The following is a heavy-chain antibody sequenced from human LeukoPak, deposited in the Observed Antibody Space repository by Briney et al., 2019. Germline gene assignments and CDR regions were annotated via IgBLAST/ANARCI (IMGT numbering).Heavy chain of an antibody. Sequence: EASVKVSCKASGYSFTGYYMHWVRQAPGQGLEWMGWINPNSGGTNYAQTFQGRVTMTRDTSITTAYLELSRLRSDDTAVYYCARIGYNHHLDYWGQGTLVTVSS. CDR1: GYSFTGYY. J-gene: IGHJ4*02. CDR3: ARIGYNHHLDY. D-gene: IGHD5-24*01. CDR2: INPNSGGT. V-gene: IGHV1-2*02.